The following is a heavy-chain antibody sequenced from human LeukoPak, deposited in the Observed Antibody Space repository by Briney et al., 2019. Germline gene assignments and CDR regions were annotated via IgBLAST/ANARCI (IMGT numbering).Heavy chain of an antibody. D-gene: IGHD4-11*01. J-gene: IGHJ4*02. CDR1: GGSFSGYY. V-gene: IGHV4-34*01. CDR3: ARDDYSKVEY. Sequence: SETLSLTCAVYGGSFSGYYWSWIRQPPGKGLEWIGEINHSGSTNYNPSLKSRVTISVDTSKNQFSLKLSSVTAADTAVYYCARDDYSKVEYWGQGTLVTVSS. CDR2: INHSGST.